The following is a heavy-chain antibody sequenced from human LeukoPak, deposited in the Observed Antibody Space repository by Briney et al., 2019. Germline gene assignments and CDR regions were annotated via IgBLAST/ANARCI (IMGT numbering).Heavy chain of an antibody. CDR1: GYRVTEYW. Sequence: GESLKISCMGSGYRVTEYWIAWVRQMPGEGLEYVGLIYPGDSDTRYSPSFQGQVTISDDKSISTAYLQWSSLKASDTAMYYCARRFTGSYSFDYWGQGTLVTVSS. CDR2: IYPGDSDT. D-gene: IGHD1-26*01. V-gene: IGHV5-51*01. CDR3: ARRFTGSYSFDY. J-gene: IGHJ4*02.